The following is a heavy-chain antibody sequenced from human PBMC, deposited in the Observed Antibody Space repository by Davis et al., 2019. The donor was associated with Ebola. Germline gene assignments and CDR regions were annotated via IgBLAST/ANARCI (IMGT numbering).Heavy chain of an antibody. Sequence: ASVKVSCKASGYTFTSYDINWVRQATGQGLEWMGWMNPNSGNTDYAQKFQGRVTMTRHTSISTAYMELSSLRSEDTAVYYCARGFSSITGTTGLFWYYGMDVWGKGTTVTVSS. CDR3: ARGFSSITGTTGLFWYYGMDV. V-gene: IGHV1-8*01. J-gene: IGHJ6*04. CDR1: GYTFTSYD. D-gene: IGHD1-7*01. CDR2: MNPNSGNT.